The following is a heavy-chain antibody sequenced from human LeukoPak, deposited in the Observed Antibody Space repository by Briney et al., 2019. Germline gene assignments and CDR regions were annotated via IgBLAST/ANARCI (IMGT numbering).Heavy chain of an antibody. CDR1: GYTFTGYH. CDR3: ARVLFEGGGFGELLPFDY. V-gene: IGHV1-2*02. J-gene: IGHJ4*02. Sequence: GASVKVSCKASGYTFTGYHMHWVRQAPGQGLEWMGWINPNSGGTNYAQKFQGRVTMTRDTSISTAYMELSSLRSDDTAVYYCARVLFEGGGFGELLPFDYWGQGTPVTVSS. D-gene: IGHD3-10*01. CDR2: INPNSGGT.